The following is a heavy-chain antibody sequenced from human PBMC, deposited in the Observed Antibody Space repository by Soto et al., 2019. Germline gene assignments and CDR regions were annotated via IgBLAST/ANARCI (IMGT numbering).Heavy chain of an antibody. CDR1: GGTFSSYA. V-gene: IGHV1-69*04. Sequence: ASVKVSCKASGGTFSSYAISWVRQAPGQGLEWMGRIIPILGIANYAQKFQGRVTITADKSTSTAYMELSSLRSEDTAVYYCARETPRRTGDLDYWGQGTLVTVSS. CDR3: ARETPRRTGDLDY. J-gene: IGHJ4*02. CDR2: IIPILGIA. D-gene: IGHD7-27*01.